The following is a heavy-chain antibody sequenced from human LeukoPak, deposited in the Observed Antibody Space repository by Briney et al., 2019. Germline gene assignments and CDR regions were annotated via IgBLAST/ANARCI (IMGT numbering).Heavy chain of an antibody. D-gene: IGHD2-2*01. CDR3: AGDRIGYCSSTSCRTYYNWFDP. CDR2: ISAYNGNT. J-gene: IGHJ5*02. V-gene: IGHV1-18*01. CDR1: GYTFTSYG. Sequence: ASVKVSCKASGYTFTSYGISWVRQAPGQGLEWMGWISAYNGNTNYAQKLQGRVTMTTDTSTSTAYMELRSLRSDDTAVYYCAGDRIGYCSSTSCRTYYNWFDPWGQGTLVTVSS.